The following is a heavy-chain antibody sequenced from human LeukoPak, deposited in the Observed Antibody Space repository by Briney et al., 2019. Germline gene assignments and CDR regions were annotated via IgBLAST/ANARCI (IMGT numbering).Heavy chain of an antibody. D-gene: IGHD3-22*01. CDR1: GFTFSSYC. CDR3: AKDRSGYFDY. Sequence: PGGSLRLSCAASGFTFSSYCMNWVRQAPGKGLEWVSSISSGGSYINYADSVKGRFTISRDNSKNTLYLQMNSLRAEDTAVYYCAKDRSGYFDYWGQGTLVTVSS. CDR2: ISSGGSYI. J-gene: IGHJ4*02. V-gene: IGHV3-21*01.